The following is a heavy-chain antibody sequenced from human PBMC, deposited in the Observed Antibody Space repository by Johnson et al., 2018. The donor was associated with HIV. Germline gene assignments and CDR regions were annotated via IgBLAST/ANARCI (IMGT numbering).Heavy chain of an antibody. CDR2: VHSQTDGGTI. CDR3: TTMSALWFGDIHVFGDGFDI. D-gene: IGHD3-10*01. J-gene: IGHJ3*02. V-gene: IGHV3-15*01. CDR1: GFTFSNAW. Sequence: VQLVESGGGSVKSGGSLRVSCAASGFTFSNAWMSWVRQAPGKGLEWVGRVHSQTDGGTIAYAAAVKGRFIISRDNSKNTLYLQMNGLKTEDTAMYYCTTMSALWFGDIHVFGDGFDIWGQGTMVTVSS.